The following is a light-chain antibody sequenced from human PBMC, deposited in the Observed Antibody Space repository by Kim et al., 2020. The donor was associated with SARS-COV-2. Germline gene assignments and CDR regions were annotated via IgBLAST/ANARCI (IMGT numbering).Light chain of an antibody. CDR2: AAS. V-gene: IGKV1-6*01. J-gene: IGKJ4*01. CDR3: QKDCNYPLT. CDR1: QDIRND. Sequence: AIQLTQSPSSLSASVGDRVTNTCRASQDIRNDLCWYQQKPGKAPKLLIYAASSLQSGVPSRFSGSGSGTDFTLTINSLQPEDFETYYRQKDCNYPLTFGGGTKGEI.